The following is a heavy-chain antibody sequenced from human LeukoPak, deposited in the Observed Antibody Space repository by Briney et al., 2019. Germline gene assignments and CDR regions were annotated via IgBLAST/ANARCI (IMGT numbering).Heavy chain of an antibody. D-gene: IGHD6-13*01. CDR3: ARVAIAAAPWDAFDV. Sequence: PSETLSLTCAVYGGSFSGYYWSWIRQPPGKGLEWIGEISHSGSTNYNPSLKSRVTISVDTSKNQFSLKLSSVTAADTAVYYCARVAIAAAPWDAFDVWGQGTMVTVSS. V-gene: IGHV4-34*01. CDR2: ISHSGST. CDR1: GGSFSGYY. J-gene: IGHJ3*01.